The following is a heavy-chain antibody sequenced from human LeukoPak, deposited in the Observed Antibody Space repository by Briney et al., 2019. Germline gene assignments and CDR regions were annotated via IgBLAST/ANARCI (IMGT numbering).Heavy chain of an antibody. CDR2: ISGSGGTT. J-gene: IGHJ4*02. CDR3: AKAWAMIVVITSVDY. Sequence: GGSLRLSCAASGFTFSRYAMSWVRQAPGKGLEWVSVISGSGGTTYYADSVKGRFTISRDNSKNTLDLQMNSLRAEDTAVYYCAKAWAMIVVITSVDYWGQGTLVTVSS. V-gene: IGHV3-23*01. CDR1: GFTFSRYA. D-gene: IGHD3-22*01.